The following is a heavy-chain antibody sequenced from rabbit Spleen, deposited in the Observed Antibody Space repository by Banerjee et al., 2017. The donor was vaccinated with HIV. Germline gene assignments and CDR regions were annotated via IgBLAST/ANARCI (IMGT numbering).Heavy chain of an antibody. D-gene: IGHD1-1*01. Sequence: QEQLVESGGGLVQPEGSLTLTCKASGFSFSDRDVMCWVRQAPGKGLEWIACINTATGKAVYASWAKGRFTISSTSSTTVTLQMTSLTAADTATYFCTRDDGSGHYIDGYFNLWGPGTLVTVS. V-gene: IGHV1S45*01. CDR1: GFSFSDRDV. CDR3: TRDDGSGHYIDGYFNL. CDR2: INTATGKA. J-gene: IGHJ4*01.